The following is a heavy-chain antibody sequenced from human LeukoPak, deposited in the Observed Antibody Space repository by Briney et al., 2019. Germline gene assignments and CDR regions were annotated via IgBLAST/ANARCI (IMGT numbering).Heavy chain of an antibody. V-gene: IGHV3-7*01. J-gene: IGHJ4*02. Sequence: GGSLRLSCAASGFAFNTHWMHWVRQAPGKGLEWLANINENGGVKQNLASVKGRFIISRANAKSSVYLQINSLRVEDTAVYFCGAEAGGIDFWGQGTLVSVSS. D-gene: IGHD6-13*01. CDR1: GFAFNTHW. CDR2: INENGGVK. CDR3: GAEAGGIDF.